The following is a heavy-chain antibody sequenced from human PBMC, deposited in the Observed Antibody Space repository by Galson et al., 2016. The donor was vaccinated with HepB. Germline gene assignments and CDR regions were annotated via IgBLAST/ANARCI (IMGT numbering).Heavy chain of an antibody. D-gene: IGHD2-2*01. V-gene: IGHV3-23*01. CDR3: VQGSTAPAG. J-gene: IGHJ6*04. Sequence: SLRLSCAASGFTFRNYGMTWVRQAPGKGLEVVSSISRSGDNTDYADSVKGRFTISRDNSKNTLSLQMNSLTADDTSIYYCVQGSTAPAGWCKGTTVTVSS. CDR1: GFTFRNYG. CDR2: ISRSGDNT.